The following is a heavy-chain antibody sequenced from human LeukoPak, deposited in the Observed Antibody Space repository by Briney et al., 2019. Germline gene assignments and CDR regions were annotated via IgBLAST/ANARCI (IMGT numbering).Heavy chain of an antibody. CDR1: GFIFNTYW. CDR3: AREETRQGGFDY. Sequence: GGSLRLACEASGFIFNTYWMHWVRQAPGKGLEWVAVISYDGSNKYYADSVKGRFTISRDNSKNTLYLQMNSLRAEDTVVYYCAREETRQGGFDYWGQGTLVTVSS. D-gene: IGHD3-16*01. J-gene: IGHJ4*02. CDR2: ISYDGSNK. V-gene: IGHV3-30*03.